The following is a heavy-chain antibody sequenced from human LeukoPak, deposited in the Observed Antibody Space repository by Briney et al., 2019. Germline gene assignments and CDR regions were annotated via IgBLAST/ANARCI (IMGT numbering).Heavy chain of an antibody. D-gene: IGHD6-6*01. Sequence: SETLSLTCSVSDASITSSSYSWCWIRQPPGKRLEWIGSVYYSGNTYYNPSLKSRVTISVDKSKNHFSLKLSSVTAADTAMYYCARSKYGSSFDYWGRGTLVTVSS. V-gene: IGHV4-39*02. CDR2: VYYSGNT. CDR1: DASITSSSYS. J-gene: IGHJ4*02. CDR3: ARSKYGSSFDY.